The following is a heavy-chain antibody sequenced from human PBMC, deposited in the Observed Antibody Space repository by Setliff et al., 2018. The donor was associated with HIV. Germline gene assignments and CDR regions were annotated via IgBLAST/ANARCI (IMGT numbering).Heavy chain of an antibody. CDR2: IYHSGST. D-gene: IGHD2-15*01. CDR1: GGSIDSFSYY. J-gene: IGHJ4*01. CDR3: ARAVCPSLNCYSFFNY. Sequence: PSETLSLTCAVSGGSIDSFSYYWGWIRQTPGKELEWIGNIYHSGSTNYNPSLKSRVSVSEDTSKSQFSLKLTNVTAADAAVYYCARAVCPSLNCYSFFNYWGHGSLVTVSS. V-gene: IGHV4-39*07.